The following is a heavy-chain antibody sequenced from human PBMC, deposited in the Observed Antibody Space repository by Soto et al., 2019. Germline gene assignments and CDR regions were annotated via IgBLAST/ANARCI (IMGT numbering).Heavy chain of an antibody. D-gene: IGHD3-10*01. CDR2: INHSGST. CDR1: GGSFSGYY. CDR3: ARYYGSGNWFDP. V-gene: IGHV4-34*01. J-gene: IGHJ5*02. Sequence: SETLSLTCAVYGGSFSGYYWSWIRQPPGKGLEWIGEINHSGSTNYNPSLKSRVTISVDTSKNQFSLKLSSVTAADTAVYYCARYYGSGNWFDPWGQGTLVTVSS.